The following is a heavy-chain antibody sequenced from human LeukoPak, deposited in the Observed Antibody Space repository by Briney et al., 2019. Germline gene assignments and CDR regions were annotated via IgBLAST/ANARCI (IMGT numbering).Heavy chain of an antibody. CDR2: IYYSGST. V-gene: IGHV4-59*01. CDR1: GGSFSGYY. CDR3: ARRDSSGYYGSYYFDY. Sequence: PSETLSLTCAVYGGSFSGYYWSWIRQPPGKGLEWIGYIYYSGSTNYNPSLKSRVTISVDTSKNQFSLKLSSVTAADTAVYYCARRDSSGYYGSYYFDYWGQGTLVTVSS. D-gene: IGHD3-22*01. J-gene: IGHJ4*02.